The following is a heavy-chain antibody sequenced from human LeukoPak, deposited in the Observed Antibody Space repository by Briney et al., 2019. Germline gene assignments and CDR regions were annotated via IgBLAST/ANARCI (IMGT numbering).Heavy chain of an antibody. Sequence: PSETLSLTCTVSGGSISSYYWSWIRQPPGKGLEWIGYIYYSGSTNYNPSLKSRVTISVDTSKNQFSLKLSSVTAADTAVYYCARVEDVRYHDSSGYFRYWGQGTLVTVSS. CDR2: IYYSGST. D-gene: IGHD3-22*01. CDR3: ARVEDVRYHDSSGYFRY. V-gene: IGHV4-59*01. CDR1: GGSISSYY. J-gene: IGHJ4*02.